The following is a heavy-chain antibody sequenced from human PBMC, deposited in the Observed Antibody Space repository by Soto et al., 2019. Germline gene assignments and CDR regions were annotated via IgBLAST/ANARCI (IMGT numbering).Heavy chain of an antibody. Sequence: QVQLVESGGGVVQPGKSLRLSCEVSGFPLSDYGMHWVRQAPGKGLEWVAVLWSDGANSFYAGSVVGRFTVSRDTSKNTLFLQLESLRGDGTGVSYCASEPEYYDYFGLDVWGQGTTVIVSS. CDR3: ASEPEYYDYFGLDV. CDR2: LWSDGANS. CDR1: GFPLSDYG. J-gene: IGHJ6*02. V-gene: IGHV3-33*01.